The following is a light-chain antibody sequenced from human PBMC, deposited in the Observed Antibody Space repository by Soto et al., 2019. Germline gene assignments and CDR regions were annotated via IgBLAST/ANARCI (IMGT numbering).Light chain of an antibody. J-gene: IGLJ2*01. Sequence: QSVLTQPPSVSGAPGQRVTISCTGSSSNIGAGYDIHWYQQLPGTAPKLLTYGNHNRPSGVPDRFSASKSGTSASLAITGLQAEDEADYYCQSYDSSLSVVFGGGTKLTVL. CDR1: SSNIGAGYD. V-gene: IGLV1-40*01. CDR2: GNH. CDR3: QSYDSSLSVV.